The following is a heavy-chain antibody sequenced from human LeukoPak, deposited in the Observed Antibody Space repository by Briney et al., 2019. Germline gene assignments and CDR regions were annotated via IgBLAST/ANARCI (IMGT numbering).Heavy chain of an antibody. CDR3: ARSAYSSSRTDWFDP. CDR2: ISYDGSNK. CDR1: GFTFSSYA. D-gene: IGHD6-13*01. V-gene: IGHV3-30*01. Sequence: GGSLRLSCAASGFTFSSYAMHWVRQAPGKGLEWVAVISYDGSNKYYADSVKGRFTISRGNSKNTLYLQMNSLRAEDTAVYYCARSAYSSSRTDWFDPWGQGTLVTVSS. J-gene: IGHJ5*02.